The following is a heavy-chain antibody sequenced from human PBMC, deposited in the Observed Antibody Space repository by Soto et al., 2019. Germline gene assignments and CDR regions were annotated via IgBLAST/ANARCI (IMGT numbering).Heavy chain of an antibody. CDR1: GGTFSSYT. J-gene: IGHJ5*02. D-gene: IGHD2-2*01. CDR3: ATAPTDCSSTSCYEHWFDP. V-gene: IGHV1-69*02. Sequence: SVKVSCKASGGTFSSYTISWVRQAPGQGLEWMGRIIPILGIANYAQRFQGRVTITADKSTSTAYMELSSLRSEDTAVYYCATAPTDCSSTSCYEHWFDPWGQGTLVTVSS. CDR2: IIPILGIA.